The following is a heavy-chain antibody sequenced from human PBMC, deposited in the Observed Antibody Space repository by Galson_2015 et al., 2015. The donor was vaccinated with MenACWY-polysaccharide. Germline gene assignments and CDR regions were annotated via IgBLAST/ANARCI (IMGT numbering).Heavy chain of an antibody. CDR3: AHRGPCDSSTCSFGH. CDR2: IYWNDDK. CDR1: GFSFSTSGVA. D-gene: IGHD3-22*01. V-gene: IGHV2-5*01. Sequence: PALVKPTQPLTLPCTFSGFSFSTSGVAVGWIRQPPRKALEWLALIYWNDDKRYSPSLKSRLTITKDTSKNQVVLTMTNMDPVDTATYYCAHRGPCDSSTCSFGHWGQGTLVTVSS. J-gene: IGHJ5*02.